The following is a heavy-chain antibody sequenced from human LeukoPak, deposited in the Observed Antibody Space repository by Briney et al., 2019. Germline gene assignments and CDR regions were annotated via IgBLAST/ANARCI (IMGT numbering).Heavy chain of an antibody. J-gene: IGHJ2*01. V-gene: IGHV5-51*01. CDR1: GYSFTSYW. Sequence: GESLKISCKGSGYSFTSYWIGWVRQMPGKGLGGRGIIYPGDSDTRYSPSFQGQVTISADKSISTAYLQWSSLKASDTAMYYCATSLLGGSWAYWYFDLWGRGTLVTVSS. CDR3: ATSLLGGSWAYWYFDL. D-gene: IGHD6-13*01. CDR2: IYPGDSDT.